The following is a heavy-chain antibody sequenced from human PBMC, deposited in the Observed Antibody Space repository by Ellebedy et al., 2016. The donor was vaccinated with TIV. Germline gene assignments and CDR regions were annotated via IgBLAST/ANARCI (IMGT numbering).Heavy chain of an antibody. Sequence: MPSETLSLTCTVSGGSISPYYWGWIRQPPGKGLEWIGYISYSGSTNYNPSLKSRVTISVDMSRNQFSLKLSSVTAADTAVYYCARYIRSPYYFDYWGQGTLVTVSS. J-gene: IGHJ4*02. CDR1: GGSISPYY. CDR3: ARYIRSPYYFDY. CDR2: ISYSGST. V-gene: IGHV4-59*01.